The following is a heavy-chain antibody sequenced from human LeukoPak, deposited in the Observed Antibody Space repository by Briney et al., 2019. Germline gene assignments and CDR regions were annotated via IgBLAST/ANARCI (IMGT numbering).Heavy chain of an antibody. V-gene: IGHV3-23*01. D-gene: IGHD1-14*01. Sequence: PGGSLRLSCAASGFTFSGFAMTWVRQAPGKGLEWVSSIGSDSKTHYSESVKGRFAISRDNSKSTLFLQMNSLKTEDTAVYYCTTEHTSQSRGLTFDYWGQGTLVTVSS. J-gene: IGHJ4*02. CDR1: GFTFSGFA. CDR3: TTEHTSQSRGLTFDY. CDR2: SIGSDSKT.